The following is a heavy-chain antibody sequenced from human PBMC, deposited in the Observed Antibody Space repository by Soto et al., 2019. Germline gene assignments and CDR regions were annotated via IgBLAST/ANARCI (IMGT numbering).Heavy chain of an antibody. CDR1: GGSISSYY. Sequence: QVQLQESGPGLVKPSETLSLTCTVSGGSISSYYWSWIRQPPGKGLEWIGYIYYSGSTNYNPSLKRRVTISVDTSKNQFSLKLSSGAAADTAVYYCARDQQYCSGGSCFRGWYFDLWGRGTLVTVSS. D-gene: IGHD2-15*01. CDR3: ARDQQYCSGGSCFRGWYFDL. CDR2: IYYSGST. V-gene: IGHV4-59*01. J-gene: IGHJ2*01.